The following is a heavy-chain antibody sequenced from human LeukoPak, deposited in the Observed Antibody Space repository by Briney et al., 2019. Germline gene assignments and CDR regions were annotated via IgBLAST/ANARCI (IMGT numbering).Heavy chain of an antibody. CDR3: ARDPTAYSSGWYGAYYYYYMDV. J-gene: IGHJ6*03. D-gene: IGHD6-19*01. CDR2: IKQDESEI. Sequence: GGSLRLSCAASGFTLSDYWMSWVRQAPGKGLEWLANIKQDESEIYYVDSVKGRFTISRDNAKNSLYLQMNSLRAEDTAVYYCARDPTAYSSGWYGAYYYYYMDVWGKGTTVTISS. CDR1: GFTLSDYW. V-gene: IGHV3-7*01.